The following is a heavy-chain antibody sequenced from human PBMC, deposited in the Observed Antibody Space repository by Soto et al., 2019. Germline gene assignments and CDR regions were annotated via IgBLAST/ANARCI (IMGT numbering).Heavy chain of an antibody. V-gene: IGHV3-30*04. D-gene: IGHD3-3*01. CDR1: GFTFSSYA. CDR2: ISYDGSNK. CDR3: AREGVGRYYFDY. J-gene: IGHJ4*02. Sequence: GESLKISCAASGFTFSSYAMHWVRQAPGKGLEWVAVISYDGSNKYYADSVKGRFTISRDNSKNTLYLQMNSLRAEDTAVYYCAREGVGRYYFDYWGQGTLVTVSS.